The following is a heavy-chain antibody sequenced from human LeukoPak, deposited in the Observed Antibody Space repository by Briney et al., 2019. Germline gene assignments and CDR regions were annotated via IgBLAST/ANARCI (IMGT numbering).Heavy chain of an antibody. V-gene: IGHV3-72*01. CDR2: TRNKANSYTT. Sequence: PGGSLRLSCAASGFTFSDHCMDWVRQAPGKGLEWVGRTRNKANSYTTEYAASVKGRFTISRDDSKNSLYLQMNSLKTEDTAVYYCARSGPSSGYYTAFDYWGQGTLVTVSS. J-gene: IGHJ4*02. D-gene: IGHD3-22*01. CDR1: GFTFSDHC. CDR3: ARSGPSSGYYTAFDY.